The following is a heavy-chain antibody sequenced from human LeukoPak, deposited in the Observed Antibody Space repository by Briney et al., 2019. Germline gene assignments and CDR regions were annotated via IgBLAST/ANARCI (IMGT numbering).Heavy chain of an antibody. CDR1: GGSISSGSYY. V-gene: IGHV4-61*02. Sequence: SQALSLTCTVSGGSISSGSYYWSWIRQPAGKGLEWFGRIYTSGSTNYNPSLKSRVTISVDTSKNQFSLKLSSVTAADTAVYYCARDPSTIFGVVLWGQGTLVTVSS. D-gene: IGHD3-3*01. CDR2: IYTSGST. J-gene: IGHJ4*02. CDR3: ARDPSTIFGVVL.